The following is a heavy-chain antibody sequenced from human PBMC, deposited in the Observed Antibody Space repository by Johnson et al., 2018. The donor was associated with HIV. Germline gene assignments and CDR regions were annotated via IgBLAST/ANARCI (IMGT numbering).Heavy chain of an antibody. J-gene: IGHJ3*02. CDR3: AKDAAWERRRPDAFDI. Sequence: QVQLVESGGGVVQPGRSLRLSCAASGFTFSSYGMHWVRQAPGKGLEWVAVIWYDGSNKYYADSVKGRFTISRDNSKNTLYLQMHSMRAEDTAVYYCAKDAAWERRRPDAFDIWGQGTMVTVSS. D-gene: IGHD1-26*01. CDR2: IWYDGSNK. CDR1: GFTFSSYG. V-gene: IGHV3-30*18.